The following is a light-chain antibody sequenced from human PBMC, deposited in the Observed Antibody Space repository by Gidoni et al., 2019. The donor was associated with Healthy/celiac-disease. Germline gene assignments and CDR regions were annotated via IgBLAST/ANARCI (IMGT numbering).Light chain of an antibody. CDR3: QQYYSTPLT. CDR1: QSVLYSSNNKNY. CDR2: WAS. Sequence: IVLTQSPDPLAVSLGERATINCKPSQSVLYSSNNKNYLAWYQQKPGQPPKPLIYWASTRESGVPDRFSGSGSGTDFTLTISSLQAEDVAVYYCQQYYSTPLTFGGGTKVEIK. J-gene: IGKJ4*01. V-gene: IGKV4-1*01.